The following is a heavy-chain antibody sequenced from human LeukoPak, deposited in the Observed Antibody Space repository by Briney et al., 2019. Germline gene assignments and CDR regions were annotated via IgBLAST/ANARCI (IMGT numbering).Heavy chain of an antibody. CDR1: GYTFTGYY. Sequence: ASVKVSCKASGYTFTGYYMHWVRQAPGQGLEWMGRINPNSSGTNYAQKFQGRVTMTRDTSISTAYMALSGLRSDDTAVYYCASLYDIVGTTVDYWGQGALVTVSS. CDR3: ASLYDIVGTTVDY. CDR2: INPNSSGT. V-gene: IGHV1-2*06. J-gene: IGHJ4*02. D-gene: IGHD1-26*01.